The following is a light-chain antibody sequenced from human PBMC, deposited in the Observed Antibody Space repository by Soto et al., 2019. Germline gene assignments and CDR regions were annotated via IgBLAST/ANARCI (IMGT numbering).Light chain of an antibody. Sequence: QSALTQPASVSGSPGQSITISCTGTSSDVGGYNYVSWYQHHPGKAPKLMIFDVSNRPSGVSNRFSGSKSGNTASLTIYGLQPEDEAAYYCSSYTTSNTRQIVFGTGTKVTVL. V-gene: IGLV2-14*03. CDR2: DVS. J-gene: IGLJ1*01. CDR3: SSYTTSNTRQIV. CDR1: SSDVGGYNY.